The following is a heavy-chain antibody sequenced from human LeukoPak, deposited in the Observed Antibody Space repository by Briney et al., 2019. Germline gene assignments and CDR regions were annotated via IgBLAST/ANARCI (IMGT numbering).Heavy chain of an antibody. J-gene: IGHJ4*02. D-gene: IGHD3-10*01. CDR3: AILPHYGSGSYRDY. CDR1: GGSISSGSYY. Sequence: PSQTLSLTGTVSGGSISSGSYYWSWIRQPAGKGLEWIGRIYTSGSTNYNPSLKSRVTISVDTSKNQFSLKLSSVTAADTAVYYCAILPHYGSGSYRDYWGQGTLVTVSS. V-gene: IGHV4-61*02. CDR2: IYTSGST.